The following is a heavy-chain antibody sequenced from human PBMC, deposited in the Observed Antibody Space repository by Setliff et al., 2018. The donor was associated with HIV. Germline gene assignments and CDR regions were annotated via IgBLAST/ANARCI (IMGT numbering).Heavy chain of an antibody. CDR2: IFHTGST. Sequence: PSETLSLTCTVSGGSISSDDYFWGWVRQPPGKGLEWIGNIFHTGSTYYNPSLKSRLSISLDTSKNQFSLKLRSVTAADTAVYYCAREAAHCSGDTCQFTFDSWGQGTLVTVSS. CDR1: GGSISSDDYF. V-gene: IGHV4-39*02. J-gene: IGHJ4*02. D-gene: IGHD2-15*01. CDR3: AREAAHCSGDTCQFTFDS.